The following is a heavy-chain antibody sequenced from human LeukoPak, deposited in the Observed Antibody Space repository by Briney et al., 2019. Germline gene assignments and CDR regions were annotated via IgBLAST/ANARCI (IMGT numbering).Heavy chain of an antibody. V-gene: IGHV3-48*03. CDR1: GFTFSK. D-gene: IGHD4-17*01. CDR2: ISSSGSTI. CDR3: ARGDYGDYDDAFDI. J-gene: IGHJ3*02. Sequence: GGSQRLSCAASGFTFSKMNWVRQAPGKGLEWVSYISSSGSTIYYADSVKGRFTISRDNAENSLYLQMNSLRAEDTAVYYCARGDYGDYDDAFDIWGQGTMVTVSS.